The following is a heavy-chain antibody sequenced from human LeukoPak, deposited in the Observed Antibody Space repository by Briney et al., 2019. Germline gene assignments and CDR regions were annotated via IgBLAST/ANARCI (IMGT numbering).Heavy chain of an antibody. CDR2: INHSGST. J-gene: IGHJ3*02. V-gene: IGHV4-34*01. Sequence: PSETLSLTCAVYGGSFSGYYWSWIRQPPGKGLEWIGEINHSGSTNYNPSLKSRVTISLDTSKNQLSLKLSSVTAADTAIYYCARGSGFGGRAFDIWGQGTMVPVSS. D-gene: IGHD3-10*01. CDR1: GGSFSGYY. CDR3: ARGSGFGGRAFDI.